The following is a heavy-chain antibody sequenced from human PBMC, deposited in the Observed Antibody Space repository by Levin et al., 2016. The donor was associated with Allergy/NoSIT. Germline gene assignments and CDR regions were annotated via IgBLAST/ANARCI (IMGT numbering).Heavy chain of an antibody. J-gene: IGHJ4*02. Sequence: GESLKISCAASGFTFSSYAMHWVRQAPGKGLEWVAVISYDGSNKYYADSVKGRFTISRDNSKNTLYLQMNSLRAEDTAVYYCASRGYCGGDCSDPFDYWGQGTLVTVSS. CDR2: ISYDGSNK. D-gene: IGHD2-21*02. V-gene: IGHV3-30*04. CDR1: GFTFSSYA. CDR3: ASRGYCGGDCSDPFDY.